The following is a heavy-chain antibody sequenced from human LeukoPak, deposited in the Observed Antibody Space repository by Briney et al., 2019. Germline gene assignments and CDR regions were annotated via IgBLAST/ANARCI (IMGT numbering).Heavy chain of an antibody. CDR2: IKSKIASGTT. D-gene: IGHD1-1*01. CDR3: TTLDQGAFDI. Sequence: GGSLRLSCAASGFTFSNAWMSWVRQAPGKGLEWVGRIKSKIASGTTEYAVPVKGRFTISRDDSKKTLYLQMNSLKTEDTAVYYCTTLDQGAFDIWGQGTMVTVSS. V-gene: IGHV3-15*01. J-gene: IGHJ3*02. CDR1: GFTFSNAW.